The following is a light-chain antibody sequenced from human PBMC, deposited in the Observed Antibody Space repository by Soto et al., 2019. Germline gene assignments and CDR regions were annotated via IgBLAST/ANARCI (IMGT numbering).Light chain of an antibody. CDR1: QSISSW. V-gene: IGKV1-5*03. CDR3: QQYSFYPFT. Sequence: EIQMTQSPSTLSASVGDRVTITCRASQSISSWLAWYQQKPGKAPKLLIYKASSLESGVPSRFGGSGSGTEFTLTISSLQPDDFATYYCQQYSFYPFTFGGGTKVEIK. CDR2: KAS. J-gene: IGKJ4*01.